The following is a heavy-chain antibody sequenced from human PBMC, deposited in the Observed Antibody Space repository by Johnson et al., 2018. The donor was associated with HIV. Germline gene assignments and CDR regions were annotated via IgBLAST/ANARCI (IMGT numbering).Heavy chain of an antibody. CDR1: GFTFSSYA. CDR2: ISYDGSNK. V-gene: IGHV3-30*04. CDR3: ARDAPDSGSYHAFDI. Sequence: QVRLVESGGGVVQPGRSLRLSCAASGFTFSSYAMHWVRQAPGKGLEWVAVISYDGSNKYYADSVTGRFTISRDNSKHTLYRQMNSRSAEDTAVYYCARDAPDSGSYHAFDIWGQGTMVTVSS. D-gene: IGHD1-26*01. J-gene: IGHJ3*02.